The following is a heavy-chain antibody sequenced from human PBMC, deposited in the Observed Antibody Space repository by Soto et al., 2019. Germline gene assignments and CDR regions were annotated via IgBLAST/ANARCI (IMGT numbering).Heavy chain of an antibody. D-gene: IGHD1-7*01. CDR2: INPNGGST. J-gene: IGHJ4*02. CDR1: ADTFTSYY. V-gene: IGHV1-46*01. CDR3: ARDHPGTTGSFDY. Sequence: ASVKVSCKAPADTFTSYYIHWVRQAPGHGLEWMGIINPNGGSTRFAQTFQGRVTITADESTSTAYMELSSLRSEDTAVYYCARDHPGTTGSFDYWGQGTLVTVSS.